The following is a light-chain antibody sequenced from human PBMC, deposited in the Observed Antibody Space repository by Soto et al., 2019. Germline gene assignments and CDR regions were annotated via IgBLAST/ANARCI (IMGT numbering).Light chain of an antibody. V-gene: IGLV2-14*01. CDR3: SSYTSSSIPYV. Sequence: QSALTQPASVSGSPGQSITISCTGTNSDVGGYNFVSWYQQHPGKAPKLMIYDVSNRASGVSNRFSGSKSGNTASLNISGLQAEDEADYYCSSYTSSSIPYVFGIGTKLTIL. J-gene: IGLJ1*01. CDR2: DVS. CDR1: NSDVGGYNF.